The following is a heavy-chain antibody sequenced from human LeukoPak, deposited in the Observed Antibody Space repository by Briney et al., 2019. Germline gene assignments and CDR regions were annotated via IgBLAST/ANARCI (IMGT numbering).Heavy chain of an antibody. J-gene: IGHJ4*02. CDR3: ARDQSSSGHYYVGVDY. D-gene: IGHD3-22*01. Sequence: PGGSLRLSCAASGFTFSSYGMHWVRQAPGKGLEWVAVIWYDGSNKYYADSVKGRFTISRDNSKNTLYLQMNSLRAEDTAVYYCARDQSSSGHYYVGVDYWGQGTLVTVSS. CDR2: IWYDGSNK. V-gene: IGHV3-33*01. CDR1: GFTFSSYG.